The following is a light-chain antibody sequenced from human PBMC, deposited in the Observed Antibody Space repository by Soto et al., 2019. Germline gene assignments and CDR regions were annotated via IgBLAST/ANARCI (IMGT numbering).Light chain of an antibody. CDR2: KLP. Sequence: SALTQPASVSETPGQSITISCTGTNSDVGRYNLFSWYQQHPGKAPKVMVYKLPKRPSGVSDRFSRPKSGKTASLTISGLQAEDEADYFCCSYAGGPFYGLATGTTVTVL. J-gene: IGLJ1*01. CDR1: NSDVGRYNL. CDR3: CSYAGGPFYG. V-gene: IGLV2-23*02.